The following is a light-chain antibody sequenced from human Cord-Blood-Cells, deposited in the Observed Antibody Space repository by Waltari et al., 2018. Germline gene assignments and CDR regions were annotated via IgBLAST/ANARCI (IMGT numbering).Light chain of an antibody. J-gene: IGLJ2*01. Sequence: QAALTQPAPVSGSPGQAITISCTGTSSDVVIYTLFSWYQQHPGKAPKLMIYEGSKRPSGVSNRFSGSKSGNTASLTISGLQAEDEADYYCCSYAGSSTFVVFGGGTKLTVL. CDR2: EGS. CDR1: SSDVVIYTL. V-gene: IGLV2-23*01. CDR3: CSYAGSSTFVV.